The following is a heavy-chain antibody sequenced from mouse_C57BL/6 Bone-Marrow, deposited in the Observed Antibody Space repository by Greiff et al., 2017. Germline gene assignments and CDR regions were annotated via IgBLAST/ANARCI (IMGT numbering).Heavy chain of an antibody. CDR3: ARYHYYGSSPYYAMDY. CDR1: GYTFTSYW. CDR2: IDPSDSYT. V-gene: IGHV1-69*01. J-gene: IGHJ4*01. Sequence: VQLQQPGAELVMPGASVKLSCKASGYTFTSYWMHWVKQRPGQGLEWIGEIDPSDSYTNYNQKFKGKSTLTVDKSSSTAYMQLSSLTSEDSAVYYCARYHYYGSSPYYAMDYWGQGTSVTVSS. D-gene: IGHD1-1*01.